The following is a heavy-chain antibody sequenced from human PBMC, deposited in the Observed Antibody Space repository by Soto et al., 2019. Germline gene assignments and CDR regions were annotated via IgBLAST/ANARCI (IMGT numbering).Heavy chain of an antibody. Sequence: GASVKVSCKXSGGTFSSYAISWVRQAPGQGLEWMGGIIPIFGTANYAQKFQGRVTITADESTSTAYMELSSLRSEDTAVYYCARVGIIAVAGTTNWFDPWGQGTLVTVSS. CDR1: GGTFSSYA. CDR2: IIPIFGTA. J-gene: IGHJ5*02. V-gene: IGHV1-69*13. CDR3: ARVGIIAVAGTTNWFDP. D-gene: IGHD6-19*01.